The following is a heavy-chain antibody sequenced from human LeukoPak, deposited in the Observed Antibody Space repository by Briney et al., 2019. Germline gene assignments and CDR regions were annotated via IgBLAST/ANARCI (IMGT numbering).Heavy chain of an antibody. CDR2: IYYSGST. D-gene: IGHD1-26*01. CDR1: GGSISSYY. V-gene: IGHV4-59*01. Sequence: SETLSLTCTVSGGSISSYYWSWIRQPPGKGLEWIRYIYYSGSTNYNPSLKSRVTISVDTSKNQFSLKLSSVTAADTAVYYCARDGATVDSPLDYWGQGTLVTVSS. J-gene: IGHJ4*02. CDR3: ARDGATVDSPLDY.